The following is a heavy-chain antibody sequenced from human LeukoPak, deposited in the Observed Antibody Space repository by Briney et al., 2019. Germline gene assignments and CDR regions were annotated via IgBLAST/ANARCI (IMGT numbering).Heavy chain of an antibody. CDR2: IYSGGNT. D-gene: IGHD3-22*01. V-gene: IGHV3-66*01. Sequence: PGGSLRLSCAASGFTVSSNSMNWVRQAPGKGLEWVSVIYSGGNTYYADSVKGRFTISRDNSKNTLYLQMNSLRADDTAVYYCAKNREYYYDSSGFDYWGQGTLVTVSS. CDR3: AKNREYYYDSSGFDY. CDR1: GFTVSSNS. J-gene: IGHJ4*02.